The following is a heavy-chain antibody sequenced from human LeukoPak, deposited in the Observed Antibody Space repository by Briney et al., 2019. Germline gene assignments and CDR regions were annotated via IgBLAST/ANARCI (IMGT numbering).Heavy chain of an antibody. J-gene: IGHJ5*02. CDR2: IHYDGSNK. Sequence: GGSLRLSCAASGFTFSSYGMHWVRQAPGKGLEWVAFIHYDGSNKYYADFVKGRFTISRDNSKNTLYLQMNSLRAEDTAIYYCAKKYSTGLDPWGQGTLVTVSS. CDR3: AKKYSTGLDP. D-gene: IGHD1-26*01. V-gene: IGHV3-30*02. CDR1: GFTFSSYG.